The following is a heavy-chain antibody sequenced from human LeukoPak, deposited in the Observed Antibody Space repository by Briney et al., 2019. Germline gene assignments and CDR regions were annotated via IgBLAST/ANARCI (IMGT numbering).Heavy chain of an antibody. CDR3: GRVYCSTTSCYDYYDYYMDV. CDR2: TNWDGAST. V-gene: IGHV3-20*04. Sequence: PGGSLRLSCAASGFKFDDYGMSWVCHVPGKGLEWVSGTNWDGASTGYGDSVKGRFTISRDNVKNSLYLQMNSLRVEDTALYFCGRVYCSTTSCYDYYDYYMDVWGKGTTVTVSS. J-gene: IGHJ6*03. CDR1: GFKFDDYG. D-gene: IGHD2-2*01.